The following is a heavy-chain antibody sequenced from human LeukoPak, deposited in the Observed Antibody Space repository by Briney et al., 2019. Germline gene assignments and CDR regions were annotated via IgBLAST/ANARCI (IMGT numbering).Heavy chain of an antibody. J-gene: IGHJ3*02. CDR3: ARPMTRGQGDAFDI. D-gene: IGHD3-10*01. Sequence: GESLKISCEGSGYSFTSYWIGWVRHMPGKGLEWMGTIYPADSDTRYSPSFQGQVTISADKSISTTYLQWISLKASDTAMYYCARPMTRGQGDAFDIWGQGTMVTVSS. CDR1: GYSFTSYW. V-gene: IGHV5-51*01. CDR2: IYPADSDT.